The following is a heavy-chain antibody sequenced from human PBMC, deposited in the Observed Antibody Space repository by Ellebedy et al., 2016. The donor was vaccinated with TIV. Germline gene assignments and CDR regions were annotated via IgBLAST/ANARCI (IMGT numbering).Heavy chain of an antibody. Sequence: APSVKVSCKASGLTFTTSAVQWVRYARGQRLEWIGWIVVSGCHTHYVQKFQERVTITRDMSTSTAYMELSSRRSEDTAAYYCAAHSVVRPSASWYFDLWGRGTLVTVSS. CDR2: IVVSGCHT. V-gene: IGHV1-58*01. D-gene: IGHD2-21*01. CDR1: GLTFTTSA. J-gene: IGHJ2*01. CDR3: AAHSVVRPSASWYFDL.